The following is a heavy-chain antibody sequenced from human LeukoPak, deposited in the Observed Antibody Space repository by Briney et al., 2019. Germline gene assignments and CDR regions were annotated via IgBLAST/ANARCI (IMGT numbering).Heavy chain of an antibody. V-gene: IGHV1-2*02. Sequence: ASVKVSCKASGYTFTGYYMHWVRQAPGQGLEWMGWINPNNGGRNYAQKFQGRVTMTRDTSISTAYMELSRLRSDDTAVYYCAREDRYSSGWYADWGQGTLVTVSS. CDR1: GYTFTGYY. CDR3: AREDRYSSGWYAD. J-gene: IGHJ4*02. D-gene: IGHD6-19*01. CDR2: INPNNGGR.